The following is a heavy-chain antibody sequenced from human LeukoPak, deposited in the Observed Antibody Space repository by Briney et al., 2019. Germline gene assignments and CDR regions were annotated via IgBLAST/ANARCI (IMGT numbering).Heavy chain of an antibody. CDR2: ISGSGGST. Sequence: GGSLRLSCATSGFTFSSFAMSWVRQAPGKGLEWVSGISGSGGSTCYADSVKGRLTISRDNSKNTLYLQMNSLRAEDTAVYYCAKVISFYYDSSGHFYFDYWGQGALVTVSS. D-gene: IGHD3-22*01. V-gene: IGHV3-23*01. CDR1: GFTFSSFA. CDR3: AKVISFYYDSSGHFYFDY. J-gene: IGHJ4*01.